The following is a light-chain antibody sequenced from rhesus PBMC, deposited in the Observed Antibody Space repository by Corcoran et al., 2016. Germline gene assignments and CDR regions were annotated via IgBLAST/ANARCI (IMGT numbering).Light chain of an antibody. Sequence: VLTQSPASLAVSPGQRATIPCRACESVSVFGVNLIPWYQQNLGQPPKFLIYQVSNKGTGVPARVSGSVSGTDFTLTINPVEADDAADYYCLQSKNSPRTFGQGTKVEI. CDR3: LQSKNSPRT. J-gene: IGKJ1*01. V-gene: IGKV7-13*01. CDR2: QVS. CDR1: ESVSVFGVNL.